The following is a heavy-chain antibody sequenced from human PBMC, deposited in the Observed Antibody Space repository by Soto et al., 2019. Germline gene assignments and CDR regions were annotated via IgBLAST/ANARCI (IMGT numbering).Heavy chain of an antibody. CDR2: MNPKSGNT. CDR3: VRVYGEIDY. Sequence: QVQLVQAGAEVKKPGASVTVSCKASGYTFTNYDINWVRQATGQGLEWMGWMNPKSGNTGYAQQFQGRVIMTRSTSISTAYMALSSLRSEDTAVYYCVRVYGEIDYWGPGTLVTVSS. J-gene: IGHJ4*02. V-gene: IGHV1-8*02. CDR1: GYTFTNYD. D-gene: IGHD4-17*01.